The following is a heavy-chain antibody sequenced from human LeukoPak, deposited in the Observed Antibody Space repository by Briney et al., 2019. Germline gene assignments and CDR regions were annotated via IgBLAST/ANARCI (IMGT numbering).Heavy chain of an antibody. CDR3: ARGSYCSGGSCYAISYYYMDV. D-gene: IGHD2-15*01. CDR1: GGSISSHY. CDR2: IYYSGST. J-gene: IGHJ6*03. V-gene: IGHV4-59*11. Sequence: SETLSLTCTVSGGSISSHYWSWIRQPPGKGLEWIGYIYYSGSTNYNPSLKSRVTISVDTSRNQFSLKLSSVTAADTAVYYCARGSYCSGGSCYAISYYYMDVWGKGTTVTVSS.